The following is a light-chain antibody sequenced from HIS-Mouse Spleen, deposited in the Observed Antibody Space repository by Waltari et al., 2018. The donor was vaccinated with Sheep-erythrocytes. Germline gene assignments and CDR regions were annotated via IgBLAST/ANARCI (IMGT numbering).Light chain of an antibody. CDR2: EGS. CDR3: CSYAGSSTPWV. J-gene: IGLJ3*02. V-gene: IGLV2-23*01. Sequence: QSALTQPASVSGSPGQSITISCTGTSSDVGSYNLVSWYQQHPGKAPKLMIYEGSKRPSWVSNRFSGSKYGNTASLTISGLQAEDEADYYCCSYAGSSTPWVFGGGTKLTVL. CDR1: SSDVGSYNL.